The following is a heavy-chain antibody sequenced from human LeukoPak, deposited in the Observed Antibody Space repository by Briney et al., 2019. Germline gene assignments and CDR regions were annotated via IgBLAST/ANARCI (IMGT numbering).Heavy chain of an antibody. CDR2: ISGSGGST. D-gene: IGHD6-19*01. V-gene: IGHV3-23*01. Sequence: QPGGSLRLSCAASGFTFSSYAMSWVRQAPGKGLEWVSAISGSGGSTYYADSVKGRFTISRDNSKNTLYLQMNSLRGDDTAVYHCAKAVAGLIDYWGQGTLVTVSS. CDR3: AKAVAGLIDY. J-gene: IGHJ4*02. CDR1: GFTFSSYA.